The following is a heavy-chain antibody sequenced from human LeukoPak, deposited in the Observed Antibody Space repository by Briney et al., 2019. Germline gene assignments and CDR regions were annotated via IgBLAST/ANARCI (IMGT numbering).Heavy chain of an antibody. CDR1: GGSISSYY. J-gene: IGHJ4*02. Sequence: NPSETLSLTCTVSGGSISSYYWSWIRQPRGKGLEWIGYIYYSGSTNYNPSLKSRVTISVDTSKNQFSLKLSSVTAADTAVYYCAREAGEGGYYFDYWGQGTLVTVSS. CDR2: IYYSGST. D-gene: IGHD7-27*01. V-gene: IGHV4-59*01. CDR3: AREAGEGGYYFDY.